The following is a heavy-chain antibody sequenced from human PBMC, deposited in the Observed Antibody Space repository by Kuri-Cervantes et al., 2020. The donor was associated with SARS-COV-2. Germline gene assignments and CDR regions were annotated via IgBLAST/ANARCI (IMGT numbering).Heavy chain of an antibody. CDR1: GFTFSSYG. CDR2: ISYDGSNK. CDR3: ARDRGLGAGPNWFDP. V-gene: IGHV3-30*03. Sequence: GESLKISCAASGFTFSSYGMHWVRQAPGKGLEWVAVISYDGSNKYYADSVKGRFTISRDNSKNTLYLQMNSLRAEDTAVYYCARDRGLGAGPNWFDPWGQGTLVTVSS. J-gene: IGHJ5*02. D-gene: IGHD3-16*01.